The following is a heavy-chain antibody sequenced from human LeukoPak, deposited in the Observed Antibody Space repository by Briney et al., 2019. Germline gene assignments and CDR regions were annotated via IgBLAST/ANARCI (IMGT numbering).Heavy chain of an antibody. D-gene: IGHD3-22*01. CDR3: ARELDGYYDSSGYYNVFDY. Sequence: GGSLRLSCAASGFTFSSYAMSWVRQAPGKGLEWVSSVSTSGSYIYYADSVKGRFTISRDNAKNSLYLQVSSLGAEDTAVYYCARELDGYYDSSGYYNVFDYWGQGTLVTVSS. CDR1: GFTFSSYA. J-gene: IGHJ4*02. CDR2: VSTSGSYI. V-gene: IGHV3-21*04.